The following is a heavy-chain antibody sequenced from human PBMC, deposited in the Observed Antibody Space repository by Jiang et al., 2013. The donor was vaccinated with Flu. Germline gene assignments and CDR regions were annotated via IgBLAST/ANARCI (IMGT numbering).Heavy chain of an antibody. Sequence: VQLVESGGGVVQPGRSLRLSCAASGFTFSSYAMHWVRQAPGKGLEWVAVISYDGSNKYYADSVKGRFTISRDNSKNTLYLQMNSLRAEDTAVYYCARGGEWFLYYYGMDVWGQGTTVTVSS. CDR3: ARGGEWFLYYYGMDV. CDR2: ISYDGSNK. CDR1: GFTFSSYA. J-gene: IGHJ6*02. D-gene: IGHD3-3*01. V-gene: IGHV3-30-3*01.